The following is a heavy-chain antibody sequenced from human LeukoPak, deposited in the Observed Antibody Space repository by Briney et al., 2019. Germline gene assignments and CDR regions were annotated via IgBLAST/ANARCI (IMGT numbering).Heavy chain of an antibody. CDR3: ARGASGWYYPDY. J-gene: IGHJ4*02. Sequence: PGGSLRLSCSVSGFTFSSYWMNWVRQAPGKGLEWVANIRQDGTEKHYVDSVEGRFTISRDNAKNSLYLQMNSLIVEDTAVYYCARGASGWYYPDYWGQGTLVTVSS. D-gene: IGHD6-19*01. CDR2: IRQDGTEK. CDR1: GFTFSSYW. V-gene: IGHV3-7*01.